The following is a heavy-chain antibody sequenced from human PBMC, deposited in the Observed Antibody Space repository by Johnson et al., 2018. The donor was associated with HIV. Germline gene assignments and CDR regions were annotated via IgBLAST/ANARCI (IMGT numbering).Heavy chain of an antibody. D-gene: IGHD3-22*01. Sequence: VQLVESGGGLIQPGGSLRLSCAASGFTVSSNYMSWVRQAPGKGLEWVSVIYSGGSTYYADSVKGRVTISRDNAKNSLYLQLNSLRAEDTALYYCAGLVSSSFTHAFEIWGQGTMVTVSS. J-gene: IGHJ3*02. CDR3: AGLVSSSFTHAFEI. CDR1: GFTVSSNY. CDR2: IYSGGST. V-gene: IGHV3-53*01.